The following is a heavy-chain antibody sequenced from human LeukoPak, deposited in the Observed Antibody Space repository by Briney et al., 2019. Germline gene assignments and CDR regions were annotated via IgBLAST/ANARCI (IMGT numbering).Heavy chain of an antibody. CDR1: GFTFTSYA. Sequence: PGGSLRLSCAASGFTFTSYAMSWVRQAPGKGLEWVSSVSESGIYTYYADSMKGRFTISRDNSKNTVSLQMNSLRADDTAVYYCAAGTGVPYWGQGTLVTVSS. CDR3: AAGTGVPY. J-gene: IGHJ4*02. CDR2: VSESGIYT. D-gene: IGHD1-14*01. V-gene: IGHV3-23*01.